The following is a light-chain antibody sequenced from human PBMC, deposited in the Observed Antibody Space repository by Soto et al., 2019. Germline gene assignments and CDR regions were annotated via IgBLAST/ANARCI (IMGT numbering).Light chain of an antibody. CDR2: WTS. V-gene: IGKV4-1*01. J-gene: IGKJ4*01. CDR3: QQFYTTPA. Sequence: DIVMTQSPDSLAVSLGERATINCKSSQTILHSPNNKNALVWYQQKPGQPPKLLISWTSTRESGVPDRFSGCGSGTDFSLTISGLQAEDVAVYYCQQFYTTPAFGGGTTVEIK. CDR1: QTILHSPNNKNA.